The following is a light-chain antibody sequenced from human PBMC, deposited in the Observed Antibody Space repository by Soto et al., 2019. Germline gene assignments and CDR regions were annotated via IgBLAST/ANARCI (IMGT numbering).Light chain of an antibody. CDR1: QDINNY. V-gene: IGKV1-9*01. CDR2: AVS. J-gene: IGKJ1*01. Sequence: DIQLTQSPSFLSASVGDRVTITCRASQDINNYLGWYQQKPGKAPNLLIYAVSNLQSRVPSRFSGSGSGTEFTLTISSLQPEDFATYYCQQLNSYPRTFGQGTKVEIK. CDR3: QQLNSYPRT.